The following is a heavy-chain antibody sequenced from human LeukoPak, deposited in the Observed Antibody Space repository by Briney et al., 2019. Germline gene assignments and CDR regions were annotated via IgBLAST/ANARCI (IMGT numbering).Heavy chain of an antibody. J-gene: IGHJ4*02. Sequence: GRSLRLSCAAPGFTFSSYAMHWVRQAPGKGLEWVAVISYDGSNKYYADSVKGRFTISRDNSKNTLYLQMNSLRAEDTAVYYCARTVAYGDYPYYFDYWGQGTLVTVSS. V-gene: IGHV3-30*04. D-gene: IGHD4-17*01. CDR3: ARTVAYGDYPYYFDY. CDR2: ISYDGSNK. CDR1: GFTFSSYA.